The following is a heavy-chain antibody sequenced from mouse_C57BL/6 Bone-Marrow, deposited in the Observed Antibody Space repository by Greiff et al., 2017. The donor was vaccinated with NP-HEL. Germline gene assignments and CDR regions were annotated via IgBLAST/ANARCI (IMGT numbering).Heavy chain of an antibody. CDR1: GFSLTSYG. D-gene: IGHD2-10*02. CDR3: AKGMRGVYYAMDY. CDR2: IWSGGST. V-gene: IGHV2-4*01. Sequence: QVQLQQSGPGLVQPSQCLTITCTVSGFSLTSYGVHWVRQPPGKGLEWLGVIWSGGSTDYNAAFITRLSISKDNSKSQVFFKMNSLQTADTAISYCAKGMRGVYYAMDYWGQGTSVTVSS. J-gene: IGHJ4*01.